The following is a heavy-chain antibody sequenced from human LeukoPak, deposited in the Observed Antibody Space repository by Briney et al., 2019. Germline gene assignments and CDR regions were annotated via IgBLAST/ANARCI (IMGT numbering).Heavy chain of an antibody. CDR3: ARDDYDDY. V-gene: IGHV1-18*01. CDR1: GYSFTNYG. D-gene: IGHD3-16*01. Sequence: GTSVKVSCKASGYSFTNYGIMWVRQAPGQGLEWMGWISAYNGDTNYPQKLQGRVTMTTDTSTSTAYMELRSLRSDDSAVYYCARDDYDDYWGQGTLVTVSS. J-gene: IGHJ4*02. CDR2: ISAYNGDT.